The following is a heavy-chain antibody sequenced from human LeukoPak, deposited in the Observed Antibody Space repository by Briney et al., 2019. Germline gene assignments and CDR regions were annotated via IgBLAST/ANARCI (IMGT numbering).Heavy chain of an antibody. V-gene: IGHV4-39*01. J-gene: IGHJ4*02. D-gene: IGHD3/OR15-3a*01. Sequence: PSETLSLTCTVSGGSINYSSDYWGWIRQPPGKGLEWIGSIYYTGSTYYSPSLKSRVTISVDTSKNQFSLKLSSVTAADTAVYYCARQTGSGLFILPGGQGTLVTVSS. CDR3: ARQTGSGLFILP. CDR1: GGSINYSSDY. CDR2: IYYTGST.